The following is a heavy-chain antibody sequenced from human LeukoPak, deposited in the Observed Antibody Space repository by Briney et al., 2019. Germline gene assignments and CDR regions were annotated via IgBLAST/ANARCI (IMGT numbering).Heavy chain of an antibody. J-gene: IGHJ4*02. CDR2: IKQDGSEK. D-gene: IGHD1-7*01. V-gene: IGHV3-7*01. Sequence: PGGSLRLSCAASGFTFISYAMSWVRQAPGKGLEWVANIKQDGSEKYYVDSVKGRFTISIDNAKNSLYLQMNSLRAEDTAVYYCARGSTGTKGVDYWGQGTLVTVSS. CDR3: ARGSTGTKGVDY. CDR1: GFTFISYA.